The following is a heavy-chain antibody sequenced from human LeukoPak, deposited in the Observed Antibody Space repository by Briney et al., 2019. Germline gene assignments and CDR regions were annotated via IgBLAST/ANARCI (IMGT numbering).Heavy chain of an antibody. J-gene: IGHJ4*02. D-gene: IGHD2-8*01. V-gene: IGHV4-39*01. CDR3: ARGPMLLFDY. CDR1: GDSISSSNYY. CDR2: IHYTGTL. Sequence: SETLSLTCTVSGDSISSSNYYWGWIRQSPGRGLEWIASIHYTGTLYYNPSLKSRLSISVDTSRSQFSLKLSAVTAADTAVYYCARGPMLLFDYWGQGTLVTVSS.